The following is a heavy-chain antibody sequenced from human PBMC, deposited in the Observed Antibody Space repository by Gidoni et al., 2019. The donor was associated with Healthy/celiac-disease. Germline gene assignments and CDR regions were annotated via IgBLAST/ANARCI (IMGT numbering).Heavy chain of an antibody. CDR3: ARGHYDRFDY. CDR2: INHSGST. D-gene: IGHD3-3*01. CDR1: GGSFSGYY. Sequence: QVQLQQWGAGLLKPSETLSLTCAVYGGSFSGYYWSWIRQPPGKGLEWIGEINHSGSTNYNPPLKSRVTISVDTSKNQFSLKLSSVTAADTAVYYCARGHYDRFDYWGQGTLVTVSS. V-gene: IGHV4-34*01. J-gene: IGHJ4*02.